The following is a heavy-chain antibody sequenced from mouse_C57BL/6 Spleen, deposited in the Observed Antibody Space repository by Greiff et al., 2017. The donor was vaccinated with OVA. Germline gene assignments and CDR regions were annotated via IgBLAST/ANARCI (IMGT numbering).Heavy chain of an antibody. CDR3: ARSIIYYYGSSSYAMDY. CDR2: IRNKANGYTT. CDR1: GFTFTDYY. Sequence: EVQVVESGGGLVQPGGSLSLSCAASGFTFTDYYMSWVRQPPGKALEWLGFIRNKANGYTTEYSASVKGRFTISRDNSQSILYLQMNALRAEDSATYYCARSIIYYYGSSSYAMDYWGQGTSVTVSS. D-gene: IGHD1-1*01. V-gene: IGHV7-3*01. J-gene: IGHJ4*01.